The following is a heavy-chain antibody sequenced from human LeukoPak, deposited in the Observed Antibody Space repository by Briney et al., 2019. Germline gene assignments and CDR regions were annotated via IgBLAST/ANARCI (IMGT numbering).Heavy chain of an antibody. V-gene: IGHV7-4-1*02. D-gene: IGHD6-19*01. J-gene: IGHJ4*02. CDR1: GYTFTTYA. Sequence: ASVKVSCKASGYTFTTYAVNWVRQAPGQGLEWMGWINTNTGNPTYAQGFTGRFVFSLDTSVSTAYLQISSLRAEDTAVYYCARSREEWLFSSDYWGQGTLVTVSS. CDR2: INTNTGNP. CDR3: ARSREEWLFSSDY.